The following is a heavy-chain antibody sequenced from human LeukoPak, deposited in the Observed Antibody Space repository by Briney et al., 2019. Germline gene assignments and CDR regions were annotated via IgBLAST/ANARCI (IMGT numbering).Heavy chain of an antibody. V-gene: IGHV4-39*01. Sequence: KPSETLSLTYTVSGGSISSSSCYWGWIRQPPGKGLEWIGSIYYSGSTYYNPSLKSRVTISVDTSKNQFSLKLSSVTAADTAVYYCARHTAMVRPSYWGQGTLVTVSS. CDR2: IYYSGST. D-gene: IGHD5-18*01. CDR1: GGSISSSSCY. CDR3: ARHTAMVRPSY. J-gene: IGHJ4*02.